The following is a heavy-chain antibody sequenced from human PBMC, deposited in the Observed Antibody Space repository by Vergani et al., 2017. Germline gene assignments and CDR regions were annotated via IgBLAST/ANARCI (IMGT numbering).Heavy chain of an antibody. D-gene: IGHD3-3*01. Sequence: QLQLQESGPGLVKPSETLSLTCTVSGGSISSSSYYWGWIRQPPGKGLEWIGRIYYSGSTYYNPSLKSRVTISVDTSKNQFSLKLSSVTAADTAVYYCASSFWSGYSPTGADAFDIWGQGTMVTVSS. V-gene: IGHV4-39*01. CDR2: IYYSGST. CDR1: GGSISSSSYY. CDR3: ASSFWSGYSPTGADAFDI. J-gene: IGHJ3*02.